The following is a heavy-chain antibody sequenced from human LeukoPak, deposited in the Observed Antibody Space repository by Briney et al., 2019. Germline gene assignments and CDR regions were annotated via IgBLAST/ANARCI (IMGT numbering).Heavy chain of an antibody. CDR1: KFNFA. D-gene: IGHD6-6*01. CDR2: ISGSGDAT. V-gene: IGHV3-23*01. CDR3: AKGHFASSSFFDY. Sequence: QPGGSLRLSCAASKFNFAMSWVRQTADKRLEWVSAISGSGDATFYTDSVKGRFTISRDNSKNTLYLQMNNLRVEDTAVYYCAKGHFASSSFFDYWGQGTLVTVSS. J-gene: IGHJ4*02.